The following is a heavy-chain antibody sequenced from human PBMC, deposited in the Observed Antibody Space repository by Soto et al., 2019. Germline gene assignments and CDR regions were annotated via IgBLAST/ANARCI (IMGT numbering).Heavy chain of an antibody. CDR3: ARDTAITIHWYFDL. D-gene: IGHD3-10*01. Sequence: QVQLVESGGGVVQPGRSLRLSCAASGFTFSSYAMHWVRQAPGKGLEWVAVISSDGSNKYYADSVKGRFTISRDNSKNTLYLQMNSLRAEDTAVYYCARDTAITIHWYFDLWGRGTLVTVSS. V-gene: IGHV3-30-3*01. J-gene: IGHJ2*01. CDR1: GFTFSSYA. CDR2: ISSDGSNK.